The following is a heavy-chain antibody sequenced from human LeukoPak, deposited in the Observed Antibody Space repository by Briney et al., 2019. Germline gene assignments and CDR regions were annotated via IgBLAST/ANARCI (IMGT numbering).Heavy chain of an antibody. CDR3: ARGWGYGSSGYYHIGAENLPH. Sequence: GGSLRLSCADSGFTFSGYWMNWVRQAPGKGLEWVSYISSSSSTIYYADSVKGRFTISRDNAKNSLYLQMNSLRAEDTAVYYCARGWGYGSSGYYHIGAENLPHWGQGNLVTVFS. J-gene: IGHJ1*01. CDR1: GFTFSGYW. CDR2: ISSSSSTI. V-gene: IGHV3-48*01. D-gene: IGHD3-22*01.